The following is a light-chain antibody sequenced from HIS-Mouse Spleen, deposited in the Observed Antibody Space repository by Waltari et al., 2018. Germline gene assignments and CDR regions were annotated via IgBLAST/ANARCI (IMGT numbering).Light chain of an antibody. Sequence: NFMLTQPHSVSESPGKTVTSSCTGSSGSIASHYVQWYQQRPGSAPPTVIYEDNQRPPGVPDRFSGSIDSSSNSASLTISGLKTEDEADYYCQSYDSSNQVFGGGTKLTVL. V-gene: IGLV6-57*02. CDR2: EDN. CDR3: QSYDSSNQV. J-gene: IGLJ2*01. CDR1: SGSIASHY.